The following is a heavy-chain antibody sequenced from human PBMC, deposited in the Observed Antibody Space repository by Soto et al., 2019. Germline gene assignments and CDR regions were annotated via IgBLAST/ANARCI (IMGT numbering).Heavy chain of an antibody. D-gene: IGHD1-26*01. CDR2: IYYSRST. J-gene: IGHJ3*02. CDR1: GGSISSYY. Sequence: QVQLQESGPGLVKPSETLSLTCTVSGGSISSYYWSWIRQPPGKGLEWIGYIYYSRSTNYNPSLKSRDTISVDTSKNQFSLKLSSVTAADTAVYYCARGSIVGATGAFDIWGQGTMVTVSS. V-gene: IGHV4-59*01. CDR3: ARGSIVGATGAFDI.